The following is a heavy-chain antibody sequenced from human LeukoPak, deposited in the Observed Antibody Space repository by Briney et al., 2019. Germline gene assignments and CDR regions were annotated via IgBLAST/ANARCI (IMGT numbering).Heavy chain of an antibody. V-gene: IGHV7-4-1*02. Sequence: GASVKVSCKTSGYSENFYGITWVRQAPGQGLECLGWINTNTGNPTYAQGFTGRFVFSLDTSVSTAYLQISSLKAEDTGVYYCAREVAPGGFDYWGQGTLVTVSS. CDR2: INTNTGNP. CDR1: GYSENFYG. CDR3: AREVAPGGFDY. J-gene: IGHJ4*02. D-gene: IGHD4-23*01.